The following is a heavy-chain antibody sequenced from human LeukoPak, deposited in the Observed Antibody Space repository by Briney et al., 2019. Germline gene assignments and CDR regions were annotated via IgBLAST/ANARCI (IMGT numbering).Heavy chain of an antibody. J-gene: IGHJ5*02. D-gene: IGHD3-3*01. CDR1: GGSISSSSYY. V-gene: IGHV4-39*07. CDR2: IYYSGST. Sequence: SETLSLTCTVSGGSISSSSYYWGWIRQPPGKGLEWIGSIYYSGSTYYNPSLKSRVTISVDTSKNQFSLKLSSVTAADTAVYYCARGLTIFGVARRGWFDPWGQGTLVTVSS. CDR3: ARGLTIFGVARRGWFDP.